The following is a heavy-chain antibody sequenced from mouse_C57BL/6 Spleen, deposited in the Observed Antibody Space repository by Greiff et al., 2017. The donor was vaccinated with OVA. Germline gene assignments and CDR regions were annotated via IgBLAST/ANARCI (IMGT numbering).Heavy chain of an antibody. J-gene: IGHJ3*01. CDR1: GYTFTSYW. Sequence: VQLQQPGAELVRPGSSVKLSCKASGYTFTSYWMDWVKQRPGQGLEWIGNIYPSDSETHYNQKFKDKATLTVDKSSSTAYMQLSSLTSEDSAVYYCARNWDVAWFAYGGQGTLVTVSA. D-gene: IGHD4-1*01. V-gene: IGHV1-61*01. CDR2: IYPSDSET. CDR3: ARNWDVAWFAY.